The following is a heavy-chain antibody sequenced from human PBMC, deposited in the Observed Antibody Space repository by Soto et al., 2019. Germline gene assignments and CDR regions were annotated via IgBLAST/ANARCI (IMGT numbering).Heavy chain of an antibody. J-gene: IGHJ5*02. CDR3: ARVPVGATTGWFDP. Sequence: PGGSLRLSCAASGFTFSYYYMSWIRQAPGKGLEWVSYISSSSSYTNYADSVKGRFTISRDNAKNSLYLQMNSLRAEDTAVYYCARVPVGATTGWFDPWGQGTLVTVSS. CDR1: GFTFSYYY. D-gene: IGHD1-26*01. CDR2: ISSSSSYT. V-gene: IGHV3-11*06.